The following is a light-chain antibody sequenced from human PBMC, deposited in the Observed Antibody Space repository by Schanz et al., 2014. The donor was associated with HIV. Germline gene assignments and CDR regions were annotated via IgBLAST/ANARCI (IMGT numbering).Light chain of an antibody. J-gene: IGKJ2*01. Sequence: EIVLTQSPGTLSLSPGERGTLSCRASQSLSSTYLSWYQQKPGQAPRLLIYGASSRATGIPDRFSGSGSGTDFTLTISRLEPEDFAVYYCQQYGSSPRTFGQGTKLEIK. CDR2: GAS. CDR3: QQYGSSPRT. V-gene: IGKV3-20*01. CDR1: QSLSSTY.